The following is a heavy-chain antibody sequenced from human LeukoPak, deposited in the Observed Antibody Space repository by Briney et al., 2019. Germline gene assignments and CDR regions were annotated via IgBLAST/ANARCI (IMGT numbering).Heavy chain of an antibody. CDR1: GYTFTSYY. Sequence: ASVKVSCKASGYTFTSYYMHWVRQAPGQGLEWMGIINPSGGSTSYAQKFQGRVTMTRDMSTSTVYMELSSLRSEDTAVYYCAKGGKYYDILTGPHQIMDVWGKGTTVTISS. J-gene: IGHJ6*03. CDR3: AKGGKYYDILTGPHQIMDV. D-gene: IGHD3-9*01. V-gene: IGHV1-46*01. CDR2: INPSGGST.